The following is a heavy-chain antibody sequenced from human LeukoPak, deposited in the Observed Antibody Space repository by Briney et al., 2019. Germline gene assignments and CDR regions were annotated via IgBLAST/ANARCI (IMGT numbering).Heavy chain of an antibody. Sequence: GGSLRLSCAASGFTVDSNYLSWVRQAPGKGLEWVSTIYTGGNTYYAASVKGRFTIPRDFSKNTVFLHMNSLRAEDTAVYYCARAVRYYYDSSDSGFDYWGQGTLVTVSS. D-gene: IGHD3-22*01. CDR3: ARAVRYYYDSSDSGFDY. CDR2: IYTGGNT. V-gene: IGHV3-53*01. J-gene: IGHJ4*02. CDR1: GFTVDSNY.